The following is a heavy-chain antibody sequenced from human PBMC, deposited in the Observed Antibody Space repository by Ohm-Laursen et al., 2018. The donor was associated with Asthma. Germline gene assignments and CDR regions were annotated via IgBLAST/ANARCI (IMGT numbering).Heavy chain of an antibody. D-gene: IGHD1/OR15-1a*01. CDR2: ISYDGSNK. Sequence: RSLRLSCSAPGFTFSSYGMHWVRQAPGKGLEWVAVISYDGSNKYYADSVKGRFTISRDNSKNTLYLQMNSLRAEDTAVYYCARGHQQVDGAFDIWGQGTMVTVSS. CDR3: ARGHQQVDGAFDI. J-gene: IGHJ3*02. V-gene: IGHV3-30*03. CDR1: GFTFSSYG.